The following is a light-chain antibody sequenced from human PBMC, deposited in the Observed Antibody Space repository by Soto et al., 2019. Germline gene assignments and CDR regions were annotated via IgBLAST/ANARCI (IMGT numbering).Light chain of an antibody. V-gene: IGKV3-15*01. CDR1: QSVNKAY. CDR2: GAS. Sequence: EIVLTQSPATLSLSPGERATLSCRASQSVNKAYLVWYQVKPGQAPRLLIFGASTRAAGIPARFSGSGSGTEFTLTISSLQSEDFAVYYCQQYSNWPLTFGGGTKVDIK. J-gene: IGKJ4*01. CDR3: QQYSNWPLT.